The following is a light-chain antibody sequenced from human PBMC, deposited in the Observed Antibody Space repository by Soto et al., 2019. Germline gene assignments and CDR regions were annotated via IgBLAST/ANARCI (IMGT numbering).Light chain of an antibody. J-gene: IGKJ1*01. CDR2: AAS. CDR3: QQSFSALWT. CDR1: QSIGWY. V-gene: IGKV1-39*01. Sequence: DIQMTQSPSSLSASVGDRVTITCRASQSIGWYIHWYQQKPGKAPKVLIYAASSLQSGVPSRFSGSGSGTDFTLTISSLQPEDCATYYCQQSFSALWTFGLGTKVEIK.